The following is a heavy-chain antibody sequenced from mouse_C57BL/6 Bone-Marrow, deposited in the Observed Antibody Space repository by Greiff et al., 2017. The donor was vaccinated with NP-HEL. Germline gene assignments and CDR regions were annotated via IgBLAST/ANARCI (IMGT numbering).Heavy chain of an antibody. CDR1: GYTFTDYN. CDR2: INPNNGGT. J-gene: IGHJ4*01. CDR3: ARHYYGSSYEAMDY. V-gene: IGHV1-18*01. D-gene: IGHD1-1*01. Sequence: EVQLQQSGPELVKPGASVKIPCKASGYTFTDYNMDWVKQSHGKSLEWIGDINPNNGGTIYNQKFKGKATLTVDKSSSTAYMELRILTSEDTAVYYCARHYYGSSYEAMDYWGQGTSVTVSS.